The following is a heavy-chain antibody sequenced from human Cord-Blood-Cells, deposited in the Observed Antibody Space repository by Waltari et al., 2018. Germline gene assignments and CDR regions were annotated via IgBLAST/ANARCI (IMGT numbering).Heavy chain of an antibody. D-gene: IGHD2-2*01. Sequence: QVQLQQSGPALVKHSQPLSLTCALTGDSVSSNSSDWNLIRQSPSRGLEWLGRTYYRSKWYNDYAVSVKSRITINPDTSKNQFSLQLNSVTPEDTAVYYCARVTSTHWYFDLWGRGTLVTVSS. CDR3: ARVTSTHWYFDL. CDR2: TYYRSKWYN. J-gene: IGHJ2*01. CDR1: GDSVSSNSSD. V-gene: IGHV6-1*01.